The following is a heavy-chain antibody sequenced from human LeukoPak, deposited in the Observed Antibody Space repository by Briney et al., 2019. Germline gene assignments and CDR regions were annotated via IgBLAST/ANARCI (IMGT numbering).Heavy chain of an antibody. J-gene: IGHJ4*02. CDR1: GGSFSGYY. CDR2: INHSGST. CDR3: ARQGAHDYVWGSYRYKDY. Sequence: SETLSLTCAVYGGSFSGYYWSWIRQPPGKGLEWIGEINHSGSTNYNPSLKSRVTISVDTSKNQFSLKLSSVTAADTAVYYCARQGAHDYVWGSYRYKDYWGQGTLVTVSS. D-gene: IGHD3-16*02. V-gene: IGHV4-34*01.